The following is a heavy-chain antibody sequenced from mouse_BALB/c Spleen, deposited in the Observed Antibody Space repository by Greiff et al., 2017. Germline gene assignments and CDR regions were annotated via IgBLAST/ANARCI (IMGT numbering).Heavy chain of an antibody. J-gene: IGHJ3*01. CDR3: ANAYYRSAWFAY. CDR1: GFSLTDYG. V-gene: IGHV2-6-5*01. D-gene: IGHD2-14*01. CDR2: IWGGGST. Sequence: VKVVESGPGLVAPSQSLSITCTVSGFSLTDYGVSWIRHPPGKGLEWLGVIWGGGSTYYNSALKSRLSISKDNSKSQVFLKMNSLQTDDTAVYYCANAYYRSAWFAYWGQGTLVTVSA.